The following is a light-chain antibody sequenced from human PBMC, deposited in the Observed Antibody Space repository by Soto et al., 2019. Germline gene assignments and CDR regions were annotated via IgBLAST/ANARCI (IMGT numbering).Light chain of an antibody. CDR2: DAP. CDR3: QQRTNWPLT. J-gene: IGKJ4*01. CDR1: QSVRRY. V-gene: IGKV3-11*01. Sequence: EIVLTQSPATLSLSPGERATLSCRASQSVRRYLAWYQQKPGQAPRLLIHDAPNRATGIPARFSGSGSGTDFTLTISSLEPEDFAVYHCQQRTNWPLTFGGGTKVEIK.